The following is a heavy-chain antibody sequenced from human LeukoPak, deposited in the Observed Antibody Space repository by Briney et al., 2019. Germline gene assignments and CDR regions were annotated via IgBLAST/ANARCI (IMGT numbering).Heavy chain of an antibody. CDR3: ARYEEHALGSYTTDY. CDR1: GFTFSTYA. D-gene: IGHD3-10*01. Sequence: GGSLRLSCAASGFTFSTYAMHWVRQAPGKGLEWLGVISYDGGNKYYADSVKGRFVISRDNSKNTLYLQMNSLRIEDTAVYYCARYEEHALGSYTTDYWGQGTLVTVSS. J-gene: IGHJ4*02. CDR2: ISYDGGNK. V-gene: IGHV3-30*09.